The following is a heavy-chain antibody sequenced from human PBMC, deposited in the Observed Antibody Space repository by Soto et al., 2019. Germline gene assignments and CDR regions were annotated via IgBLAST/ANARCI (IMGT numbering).Heavy chain of an antibody. J-gene: IGHJ4*02. CDR1: GFTFSSYG. Sequence: EVQLLESGGGLVQPGGSLRLSCAASGFTFSSYGLNRVRLAPEKGLEWVSAISSSGGSTYYADSVKGRFTISRDISKNALYQQVICLRAEDTAVYYCGKERGYSCGPCDSWGQGTLLTVSS. D-gene: IGHD5-18*01. CDR2: ISSSGGST. CDR3: GKERGYSCGPCDS. V-gene: IGHV3-23*01.